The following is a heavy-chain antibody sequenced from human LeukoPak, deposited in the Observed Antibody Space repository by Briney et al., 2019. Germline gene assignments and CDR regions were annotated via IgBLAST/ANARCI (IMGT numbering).Heavy chain of an antibody. CDR2: IYGSGTI. V-gene: IGHV4-4*07. J-gene: IGHJ5*02. CDR3: ARDSGTTGEVKFDP. D-gene: IGHD3-10*01. CDR1: GGSIRSYY. Sequence: SETLSLTCTVSGGSIRSYYWSWIRQPAGKGLEWIGRIYGSGTITYNPSLKSRVSMSVDTSRNQFSLNLRYVTAADTAVYYCARDSGTTGEVKFDPWGQGALVTVPS.